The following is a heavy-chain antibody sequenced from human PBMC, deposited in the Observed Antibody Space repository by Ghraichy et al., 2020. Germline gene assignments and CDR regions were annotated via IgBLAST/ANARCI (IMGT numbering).Heavy chain of an antibody. D-gene: IGHD2/OR15-2a*01. CDR2: FDPEDGET. Sequence: ASVKVSCKVSGYTLTELSMHWVRQAPGKGLEWMGGFDPEDGETIYAQKFQGRVTMTEDTSTDTAYMELSSLRSEDTAVYYCATAGRPRGNILNWFDPWGQGTLVTVSS. CDR3: ATAGRPRGNILNWFDP. V-gene: IGHV1-24*01. J-gene: IGHJ5*02. CDR1: GYTLTELS.